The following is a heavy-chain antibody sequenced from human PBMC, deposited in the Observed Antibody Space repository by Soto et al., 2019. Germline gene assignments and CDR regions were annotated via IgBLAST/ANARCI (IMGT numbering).Heavy chain of an antibody. CDR2: IYNDGSYT. V-gene: IGHV3-74*01. D-gene: IGHD3-10*01. CDR3: TRGPRPISTGTGAY. Sequence: AGGSLRLSCAASGFIFKMYWMHWVRQTPGKGLVWISRIYNDGSYTDYADSVKGRFTISRDNVNDTLYLQMNNLRAEDSGLYYCTRGPRPISTGTGAYWGQGTHVTVSS. J-gene: IGHJ4*02. CDR1: GFIFKMYW.